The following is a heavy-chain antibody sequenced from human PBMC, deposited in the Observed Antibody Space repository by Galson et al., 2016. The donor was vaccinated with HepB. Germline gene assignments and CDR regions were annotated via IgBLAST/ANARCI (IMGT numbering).Heavy chain of an antibody. J-gene: IGHJ5*02. CDR2: IYWNDDK. D-gene: IGHD1-26*01. V-gene: IGHV2-5*01. Sequence: PALVKPTQTLTLTCTFSGFSLSTSGVGVGWFRQPPGKALEWLALIYWNDDKRYSPSLKSRLTITKDTSKNQVVLTMAGVGPVDTATYYCAHGLILPVGDEEVDPWGQGTLVTVSS. CDR1: GFSLSTSGVG. CDR3: AHGLILPVGDEEVDP.